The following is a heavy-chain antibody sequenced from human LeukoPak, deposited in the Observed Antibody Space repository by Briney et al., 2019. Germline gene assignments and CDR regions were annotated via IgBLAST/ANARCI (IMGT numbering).Heavy chain of an antibody. CDR3: ARGSQWLERTRNWFDP. J-gene: IGHJ5*02. V-gene: IGHV4-34*01. D-gene: IGHD6-19*01. Sequence: SETLSLTCAVYGGSFSGYYWSWIRQPPGKGLEWIGEINHSGSTNYNPSLKSRVTISVDTSKNQFSLKLSSVTAADTTVYHCARGSQWLERTRNWFDPWGQGTLVIVSS. CDR1: GGSFSGYY. CDR2: INHSGST.